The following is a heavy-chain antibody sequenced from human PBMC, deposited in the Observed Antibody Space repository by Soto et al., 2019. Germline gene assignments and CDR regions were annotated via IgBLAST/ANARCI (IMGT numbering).Heavy chain of an antibody. V-gene: IGHV3-30*18. D-gene: IGHD2-8*01. CDR1: GFTFRSYG. Sequence: QVQLVESGGGVVQPGRSLRLSCAASGFTFRSYGMHWVRQAPGKGLEWVAVISYDGSNKYYADSVKGRFTISRDNSNNTLYLQMNSLRTEDTAVYYCAKKELRYCTNGGCLGRGDYYYGMDVWGEGNTVTVSS. CDR2: ISYDGSNK. CDR3: AKKELRYCTNGGCLGRGDYYYGMDV. J-gene: IGHJ6*04.